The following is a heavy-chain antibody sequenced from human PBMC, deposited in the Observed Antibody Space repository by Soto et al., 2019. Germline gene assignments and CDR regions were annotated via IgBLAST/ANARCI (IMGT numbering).Heavy chain of an antibody. Sequence: ASVKVSCKASGYTFTSYYMHWVRQAPGQGLEWMGIINPSGGSTSYAQKFQGRVTMTRDTSTSTVYMELSSLRSEDTAVYYCAKPIVETFQGARDAFDIWGQGTMVTVSS. V-gene: IGHV1-46*03. CDR1: GYTFTSYY. CDR3: AKPIVETFQGARDAFDI. J-gene: IGHJ3*02. CDR2: INPSGGST. D-gene: IGHD3-16*01.